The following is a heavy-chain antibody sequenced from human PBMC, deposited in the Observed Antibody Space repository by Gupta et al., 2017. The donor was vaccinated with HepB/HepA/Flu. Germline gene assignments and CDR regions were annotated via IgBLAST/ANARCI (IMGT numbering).Heavy chain of an antibody. V-gene: IGHV3-30*03. CDR2: ISYDGSNK. CDR1: GLHFITYG. CDR3: ARDHCTTTSCSHYYFDF. D-gene: IGHD2-2*01. Sequence: QVQLVESGGGVVQPGRSLSPSCAASGLHFITYGMHRVRQAPGKGLEWVARISYDGSNKYFADSVKGRFTISRDNSKDTLYLQMNSLRPEDTAVYYCARDHCTTTSCSHYYFDFWGQGTLVTVSS. J-gene: IGHJ4*02.